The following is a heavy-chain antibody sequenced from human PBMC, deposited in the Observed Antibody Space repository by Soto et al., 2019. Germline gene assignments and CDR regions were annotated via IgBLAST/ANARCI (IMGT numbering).Heavy chain of an antibody. V-gene: IGHV3-23*01. D-gene: IGHD3-10*01. CDR1: GFTCSSYA. CDR2: ISGSGGST. CDR3: AKMTIWYYGSGSYYMKRDYYYYYMDV. J-gene: IGHJ6*03. Sequence: PGGSLRLSCAASGFTCSSYAMSWVRQAPGKGLEWVSAISGSGGSTYYADSVKGRFTISRDNSKNTLYLQMNSLRAEDTAVYYCAKMTIWYYGSGSYYMKRDYYYYYMDVWGKGTTVTVSS.